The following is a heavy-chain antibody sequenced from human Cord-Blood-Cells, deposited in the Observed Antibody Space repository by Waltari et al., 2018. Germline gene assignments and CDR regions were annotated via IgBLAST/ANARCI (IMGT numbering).Heavy chain of an antibody. CDR2: ISGRGGIT. J-gene: IGHJ4*02. D-gene: IGHD2-2*01. CDR1: GFTFRRYA. Sequence: EVQLLESGGGLVQPGGSLRLSCAASGFTFRRYAMSWVRQAPGKGLEWVSAISGRGGITYYADSVKGRFTISRDNSKNTLYLQMNSMRAEDTAVYYCAKMPTLDYWGQGTLVTVSS. CDR3: AKMPTLDY. V-gene: IGHV3-23*01.